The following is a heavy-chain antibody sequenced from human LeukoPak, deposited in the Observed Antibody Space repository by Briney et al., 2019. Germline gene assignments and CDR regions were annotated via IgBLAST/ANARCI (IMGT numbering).Heavy chain of an antibody. D-gene: IGHD2-21*02. CDR1: GFTFSSYS. CDR3: AKDVTYEAFDI. Sequence: GGSLRLSCAASGFTFSSYSMNWVRQAPGKGLEWVSYISSSSSTIYYADSVKGRFTISRDNSKNTLYLQMNSLRAEDTAVYYCAKDVTYEAFDIWGQGTMVTVSS. CDR2: ISSSSSTI. J-gene: IGHJ3*02. V-gene: IGHV3-48*01.